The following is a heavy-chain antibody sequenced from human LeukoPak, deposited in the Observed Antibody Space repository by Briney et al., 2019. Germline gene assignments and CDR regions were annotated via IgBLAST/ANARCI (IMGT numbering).Heavy chain of an antibody. CDR3: ARDAIPYDFWSGYYVNWLDP. CDR1: GYTFTGYY. D-gene: IGHD3-3*01. CDR2: INPNSGGT. Sequence: GASVKVSCKASGYTFTGYYMHWVRQAPGQGLEWMGWINPNSGGTNYAQKFQGRVTMTRDTSISTAYMELSRLRSDDTAVYYCARDAIPYDFWSGYYVNWLDPWGQGTLVTVSS. J-gene: IGHJ5*02. V-gene: IGHV1-2*02.